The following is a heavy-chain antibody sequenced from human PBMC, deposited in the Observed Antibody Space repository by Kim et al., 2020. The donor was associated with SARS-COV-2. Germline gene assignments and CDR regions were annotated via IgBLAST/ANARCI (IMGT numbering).Heavy chain of an antibody. D-gene: IGHD5-12*01. V-gene: IGHV3-15*01. CDR3: TTADVIY. CDR2: DGGTT. Sequence: DGGTTDYVAPVNGRFAISRDDSKNTLYLKMNSLRAEDTPVYYCTTADVIYWGQGTLVSVSS. J-gene: IGHJ1*01.